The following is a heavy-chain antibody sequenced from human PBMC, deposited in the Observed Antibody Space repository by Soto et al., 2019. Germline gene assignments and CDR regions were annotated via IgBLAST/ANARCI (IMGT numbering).Heavy chain of an antibody. CDR3: ARLDYGDYVFDY. CDR2: ICYSGST. CDR1: GGSISSGDYY. J-gene: IGHJ4*02. Sequence: SEALSLTCTVSGGSISSGDYYWSLIRQAPGKGLEWIGYICYSGSTYYNPSLKSRVTISVDTSKNQFSLKLSSVTAADTAVYYCARLDYGDYVFDYRGQGTLVTVSS. D-gene: IGHD4-17*01. V-gene: IGHV4-30-4*01.